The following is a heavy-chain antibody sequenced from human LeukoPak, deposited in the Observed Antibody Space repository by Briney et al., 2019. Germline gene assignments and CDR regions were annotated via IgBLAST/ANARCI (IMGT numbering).Heavy chain of an antibody. D-gene: IGHD6-19*01. Sequence: ASVKVSCKAAGYTFTGYYMHWVRQAPGQGLEWMGWINPNSGGTNYAQKFQGRVTMSRDTSITTAYMELRSLRSDDTAVYYCARTRYSSGWTTPANYWGQGTLVTVSS. V-gene: IGHV1-2*02. J-gene: IGHJ4*02. CDR1: GYTFTGYY. CDR3: ARTRYSSGWTTPANY. CDR2: INPNSGGT.